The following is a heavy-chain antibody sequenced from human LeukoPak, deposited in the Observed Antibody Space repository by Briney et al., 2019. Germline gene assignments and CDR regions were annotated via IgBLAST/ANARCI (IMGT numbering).Heavy chain of an antibody. Sequence: GGSLRLSCAASGFTFSSYAMHWVRQAPGKGLEWVAVISYDGSNKYYADSVKGRFTISRDNSKNTLYLQMNSLRAEDTAVYYCARDVYYDSSGYYSYYFDYWGQGTLVTVSS. CDR2: ISYDGSNK. CDR1: GFTFSSYA. D-gene: IGHD3-22*01. J-gene: IGHJ4*02. V-gene: IGHV3-30-3*01. CDR3: ARDVYYDSSGYYSYYFDY.